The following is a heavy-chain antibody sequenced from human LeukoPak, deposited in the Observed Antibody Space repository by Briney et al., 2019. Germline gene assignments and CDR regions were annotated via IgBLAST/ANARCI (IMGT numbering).Heavy chain of an antibody. CDR3: AAVIDY. J-gene: IGHJ4*02. CDR1: GFTFSSYE. V-gene: IGHV3-48*03. Sequence: GGSLRLSCAASGFTFSSYEMNWIRQAPGKGLEWISYISNSSSTKYYADSVEGRFTISRDNAKNSVFLQMNSLRAEDTAVYYCAAVIDYWGQGTLVTVSS. CDR2: ISNSSSTK.